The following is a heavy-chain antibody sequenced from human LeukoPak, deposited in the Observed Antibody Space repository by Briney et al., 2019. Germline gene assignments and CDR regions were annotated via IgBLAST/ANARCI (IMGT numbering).Heavy chain of an antibody. CDR2: IYSADTT. D-gene: IGHD2-15*01. V-gene: IGHV3-66*01. J-gene: IGHJ4*02. CDR3: AREDRWMGGFDY. CDR1: GFTVSTDY. Sequence: PGGSLRLSCAASGFTVSTDYITWVRQPPGKGLEWVSIIYSADTTYYAESVRGRFTISRDNSKNTLYLQMNSLRAEDSAVYYCAREDRWMGGFDYWGQGTLVTVSS.